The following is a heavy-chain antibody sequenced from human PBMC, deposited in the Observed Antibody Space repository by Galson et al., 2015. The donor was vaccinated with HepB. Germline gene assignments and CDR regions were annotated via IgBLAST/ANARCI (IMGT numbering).Heavy chain of an antibody. J-gene: IGHJ4*02. Sequence: SLRLSCAASGFTFSSHAMAWVRQAPGKGLEWVSAISGSADYTYYADSVKGRFTISRDNSKNTPHLQMISLRADDTALYYCAKDGRKAITYTSGWGSYFDSWGQGALVTGSS. CDR3: AKDGRKAITYTSGWGSYFDS. CDR2: ISGSADYT. V-gene: IGHV3-23*01. D-gene: IGHD6-19*01. CDR1: GFTFSSHA.